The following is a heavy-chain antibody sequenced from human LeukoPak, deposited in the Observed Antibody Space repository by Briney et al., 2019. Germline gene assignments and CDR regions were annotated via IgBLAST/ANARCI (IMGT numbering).Heavy chain of an antibody. CDR3: AKIAVAGHAEYFQH. Sequence: QPGGSLRLSCAASGFTFSSYGMHWVRQAPGKGLEWVAVISYDGSNKYYADSVKGRFTTSRDNSKNTLYLQMNSLRAEDTAVYYCAKIAVAGHAEYFQHWGQGTLVTVSS. D-gene: IGHD6-19*01. J-gene: IGHJ1*01. CDR2: ISYDGSNK. CDR1: GFTFSSYG. V-gene: IGHV3-30*18.